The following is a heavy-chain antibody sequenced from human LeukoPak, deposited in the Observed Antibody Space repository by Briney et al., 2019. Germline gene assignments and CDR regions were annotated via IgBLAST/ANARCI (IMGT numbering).Heavy chain of an antibody. CDR1: GFAFGSYW. CDR2: IELDGSQK. Sequence: GGSLRLSCAASGFAFGSYWMSWVRQAPGKGLEWVATIELDGSQKHHVDSVKGRFTTSRDNADSSLYLQMNSLRAEDTAVYYCARDWDVIGGQGTLVTVSS. D-gene: IGHD2/OR15-2a*01. CDR3: ARDWDVI. V-gene: IGHV3-7*01. J-gene: IGHJ4*02.